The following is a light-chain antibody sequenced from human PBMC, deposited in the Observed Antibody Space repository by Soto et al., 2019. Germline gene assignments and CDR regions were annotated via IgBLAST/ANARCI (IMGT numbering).Light chain of an antibody. J-gene: IGLJ1*01. CDR2: EVT. CDR3: SSFAGTNSFV. V-gene: IGLV2-11*01. Sequence: QSALTQPRSVSGSPGQSVTISCTGTSSDVGGYDFVSWYHQRPGKAPKLIIYEVTRRPSGVPDRIFGSKSDTTASLTVSGLQADDEGHYYCSSFAGTNSFVFGTGTKLTVL. CDR1: SSDVGGYDF.